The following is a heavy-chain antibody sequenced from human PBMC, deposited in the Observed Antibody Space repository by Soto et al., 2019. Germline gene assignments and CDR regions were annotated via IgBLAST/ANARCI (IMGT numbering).Heavy chain of an antibody. V-gene: IGHV1-3*01. CDR2: INAGNGNT. Sequence: XSVKVSCKTSVYTFTTYAIHWVRQAPGQRLEWMGWINAGNGNTKYSQKFQDRVTITRDTSASSAYMALGSLRSEDTAVYYCAREHDSLSLYAYDTWGQGTMVTVSS. CDR3: AREHDSLSLYAYDT. J-gene: IGHJ3*02. CDR1: VYTFTTYA. D-gene: IGHD3-3*01.